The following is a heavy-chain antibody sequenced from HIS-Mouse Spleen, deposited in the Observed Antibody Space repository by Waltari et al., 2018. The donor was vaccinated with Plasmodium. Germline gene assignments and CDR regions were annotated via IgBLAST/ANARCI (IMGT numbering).Heavy chain of an antibody. J-gene: IGHJ4*02. Sequence: EVQLVESGGGLVQPGGSLRLSCAASGFPFRSYAMHWVRQAPGKGLEYVSAISSNGGSTYYANSVKGRFTISRDNSKNTLYLQMGSLRAEDMAVYYCARVKYYDFWSGYPDYWGQGTLVTVSS. V-gene: IGHV3-64*01. CDR3: ARVKYYDFWSGYPDY. D-gene: IGHD3-3*01. CDR1: GFPFRSYA. CDR2: ISSNGGST.